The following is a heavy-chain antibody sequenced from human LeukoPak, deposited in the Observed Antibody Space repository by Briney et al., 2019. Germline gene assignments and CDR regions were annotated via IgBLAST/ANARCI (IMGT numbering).Heavy chain of an antibody. Sequence: LSLTCSVSGDSITNYFWTWLRQPPGKGLEWVAVTSPDGSEQYYADSVRGRFTISRDNSKNTVFLQMNSLTTEDTAVYSCFTGSEFYYDSWGQGTLVTVSS. CDR2: TSPDGSEQ. D-gene: IGHD1-14*01. CDR3: FTGSEFYYDS. J-gene: IGHJ4*02. V-gene: IGHV3-30*03. CDR1: GDSITNYF.